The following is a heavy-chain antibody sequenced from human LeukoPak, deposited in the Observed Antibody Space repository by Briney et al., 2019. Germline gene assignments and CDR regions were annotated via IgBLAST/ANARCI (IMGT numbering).Heavy chain of an antibody. D-gene: IGHD6-19*01. CDR2: IYYSGSA. V-gene: IGHV4-59*01. CDR3: AGRSRSAWYYDY. Sequence: SETLSLTCTVSGGSISSYYWSWIRQPPGKGLEWIGYIYYSGSATFNPSLKSRVTISLNTSKNQFSLKLSSVTAADTALYYCAGRSRSAWYYDYWGQGTLVIVSS. CDR1: GGSISSYY. J-gene: IGHJ4*02.